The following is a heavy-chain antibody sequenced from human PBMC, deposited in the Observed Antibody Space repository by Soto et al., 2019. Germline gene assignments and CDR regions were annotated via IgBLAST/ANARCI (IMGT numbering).Heavy chain of an antibody. D-gene: IGHD3-22*01. CDR3: TTDLPYDSSGYSIDY. CDR2: IKSKTDGGTT. CDR1: GFTFSNAW. V-gene: IGHV3-15*01. J-gene: IGHJ4*02. Sequence: GGSLRLSCAASGFTFSNAWMTWVRQAPGKGLEWVGRIKSKTDGGTTDYAAPVKGRFTISRDDSKNTLNLQMNSLKTEDTAVYYCTTDLPYDSSGYSIDYWGQGTLVTVSS.